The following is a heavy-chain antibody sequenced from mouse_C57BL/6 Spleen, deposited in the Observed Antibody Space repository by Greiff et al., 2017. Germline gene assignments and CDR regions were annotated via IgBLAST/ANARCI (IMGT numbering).Heavy chain of an antibody. CDR3: AREDGNYLLLDY. D-gene: IGHD2-1*01. CDR1: GFTFSDYY. V-gene: IGHV5-16*01. Sequence: EVQLVESEGGLVQPGSSMKLSCTASGFTFSDYYMAWVRQVPDKGLEWVANINYAGSITYYLASLKRRFIISRDNAKNILYLQMSSLTSEDTATYYCAREDGNYLLLDYWGQGTSVTVSS. J-gene: IGHJ4*01. CDR2: INYAGSIT.